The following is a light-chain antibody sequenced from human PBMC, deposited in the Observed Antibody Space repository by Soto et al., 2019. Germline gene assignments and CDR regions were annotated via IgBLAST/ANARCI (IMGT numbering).Light chain of an antibody. V-gene: IGLV4-69*01. CDR1: SGHSSHA. Sequence: QPVLTQSPSASASLGASVKLTCTLSSGHSSHAIAWHQQQPEKGPRYLMKLNSDGSHSKGDGIPDRFSGSSSGAERYLTISSLQSEDEADYYCQTWGTGILVFGGGTQLTVL. CDR2: LNSDGSH. J-gene: IGLJ2*01. CDR3: QTWGTGILV.